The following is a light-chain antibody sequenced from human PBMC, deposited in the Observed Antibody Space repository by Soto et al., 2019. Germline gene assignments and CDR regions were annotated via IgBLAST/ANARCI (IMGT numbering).Light chain of an antibody. Sequence: QSVLTQPASVSGSPGQSITISCTGTSSDVGGYNYVSWYQQHPGKAPKLMIYEVSTRPSGVSNRFSGSKSGNTASLTISGLQAEDEADYYCSSYTSSSTNVVFGGGTKVTVL. CDR1: SSDVGGYNY. CDR2: EVS. V-gene: IGLV2-14*01. CDR3: SSYTSSSTNVV. J-gene: IGLJ2*01.